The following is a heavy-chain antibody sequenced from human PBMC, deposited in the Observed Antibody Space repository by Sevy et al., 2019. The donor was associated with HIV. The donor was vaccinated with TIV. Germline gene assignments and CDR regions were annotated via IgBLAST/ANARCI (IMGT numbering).Heavy chain of an antibody. Sequence: ASVKVSCKASGGTFSSCAISWVRQAPGQGLEWMGGIIPIFGTANYAQKFQGRVTITADESTSTAYMELSSLRSEDTAVYYCARGGYCSSTSCPTMYNWFDPWGQGTLVTVSS. V-gene: IGHV1-69*13. CDR2: IIPIFGTA. D-gene: IGHD2-2*01. J-gene: IGHJ5*02. CDR1: GGTFSSCA. CDR3: ARGGYCSSTSCPTMYNWFDP.